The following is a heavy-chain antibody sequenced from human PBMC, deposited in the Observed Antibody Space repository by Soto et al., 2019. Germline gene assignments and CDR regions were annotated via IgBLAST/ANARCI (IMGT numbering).Heavy chain of an antibody. D-gene: IGHD3-10*01. V-gene: IGHV5-51*01. Sequence: GESLKISCKGSGYSFTSYWIGWVRQMPGKGLEWMGIIYPGDSDTRYSPSFQGQVTISADKSISTAYLQWSSLKASDTAMYYCARAYITMLPRYYYYGMDVWGQGTTVTVSS. CDR2: IYPGDSDT. CDR3: ARAYITMLPRYYYYGMDV. CDR1: GYSFTSYW. J-gene: IGHJ6*02.